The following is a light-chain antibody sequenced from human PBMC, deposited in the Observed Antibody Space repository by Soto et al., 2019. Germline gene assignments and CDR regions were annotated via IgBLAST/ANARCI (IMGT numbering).Light chain of an antibody. CDR3: QQRSNGTPFT. J-gene: IGKJ3*01. Sequence: EIVLTQSPATLSLSPGERATLSCRASQSVSSYLAWYQQKPGQAPRLLIYDASNRATGIPARFSGSGSGTDFTLTISSLEHEDCAVYYCQQRSNGTPFTFGPGTKVDIK. CDR1: QSVSSY. V-gene: IGKV3-11*01. CDR2: DAS.